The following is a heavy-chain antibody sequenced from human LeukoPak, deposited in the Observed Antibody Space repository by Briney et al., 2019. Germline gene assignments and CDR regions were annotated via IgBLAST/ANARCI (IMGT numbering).Heavy chain of an antibody. CDR1: GFTFSNAW. D-gene: IGHD2-2*01. J-gene: IGHJ4*02. CDR3: TTDSLPDIGSSTSWQAY. CDR2: IKSKTDGGTT. Sequence: GGSLRLSCAASGFTFSNAWMSWVRQAPGKGLEWVGRIKSKTDGGTTDYAAPVKGRFTISRDDSKNTLYLQMNSLKTEDTAVYYCTTDSLPDIGSSTSWQAYWGRGTLVTVSS. V-gene: IGHV3-15*01.